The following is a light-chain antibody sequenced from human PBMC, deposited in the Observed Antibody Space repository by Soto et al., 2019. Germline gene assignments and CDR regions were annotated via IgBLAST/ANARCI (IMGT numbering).Light chain of an antibody. CDR3: QQSYSTPRT. CDR2: AAS. CDR1: QSISSY. J-gene: IGKJ1*01. V-gene: IGKV1-39*01. Sequence: DIQMTPSPSSLSASVRDRVTITCRASQSISSYLNWYQQKPGKAPKLLIYAASSLQSGVPSRFSGSGSGTDFTLTVSSLQPEDFATYFCQQSYSTPRTFGQGTKVDI.